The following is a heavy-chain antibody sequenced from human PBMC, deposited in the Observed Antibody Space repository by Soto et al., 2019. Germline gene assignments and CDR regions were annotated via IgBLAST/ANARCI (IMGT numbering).Heavy chain of an antibody. V-gene: IGHV4-31*03. CDR3: ARELVVRGQAKYDWFYH. J-gene: IGHJ5*02. CDR2: CYYSGSS. CDR1: GGSISSGGYY. D-gene: IGHD3-10*01. Sequence: QVQLQESGPVLVKPSQTLSLTCTVSGGSISSGGYYWSWIRQHPGKGLEGIGYCYYSGSSYYNPSLKSRVTISVDTTKNQFSLKLSSVTAADTAVYYCARELVVRGQAKYDWFYHWGKGTLVTVSS.